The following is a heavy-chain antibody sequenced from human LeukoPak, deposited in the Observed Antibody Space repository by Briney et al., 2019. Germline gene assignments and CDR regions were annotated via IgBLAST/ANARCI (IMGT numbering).Heavy chain of an antibody. Sequence: PGGSLRLSCAASGFTFSTYSMNWVRQAPGKGLEWISYITSSSSAIYYTDSVKGRFTVSRDNAKNSLYLQMNSLRAEDTAVYYCARGPLPKPEYYFDYWGQGTLVTVSS. J-gene: IGHJ4*02. CDR1: GFTFSTYS. CDR2: ITSSSSAI. CDR3: ARGPLPKPEYYFDY. V-gene: IGHV3-48*04.